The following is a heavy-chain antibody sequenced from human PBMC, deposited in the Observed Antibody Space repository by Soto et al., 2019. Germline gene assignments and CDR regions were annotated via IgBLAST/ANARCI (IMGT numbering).Heavy chain of an antibody. CDR2: ISNDGSNK. J-gene: IGHJ4*02. CDR3: ARDPAVASTSYYFDS. Sequence: GGSLRLSCAASGFSFSTYGMHWVRQAPGKGLEWVAFISNDGSNKYYADPVQGRFTISRDNSKNTLYLEMNSLRGEDTAVYYCARDPAVASTSYYFDSWGQGILVTVSS. D-gene: IGHD6-19*01. V-gene: IGHV3-30*03. CDR1: GFSFSTYG.